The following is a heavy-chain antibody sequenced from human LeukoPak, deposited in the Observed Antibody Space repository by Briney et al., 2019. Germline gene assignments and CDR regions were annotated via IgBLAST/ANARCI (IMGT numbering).Heavy chain of an antibody. D-gene: IGHD3-22*01. CDR3: ARSGQRYYYDSSGYSPYNWFDP. J-gene: IGHJ5*02. V-gene: IGHV4-4*07. CDR2: IYTSGSN. Sequence: SETLSLTCTVSGGSISSCYWSWIRQPAGKGLEWIGRIYTSGSNNYNPSLKSRVTMSVDTSKNQFSLKLSSVTAADTAMYYCARSGQRYYYDSSGYSPYNWFDPWGQGTLVTVSS. CDR1: GGSISSCY.